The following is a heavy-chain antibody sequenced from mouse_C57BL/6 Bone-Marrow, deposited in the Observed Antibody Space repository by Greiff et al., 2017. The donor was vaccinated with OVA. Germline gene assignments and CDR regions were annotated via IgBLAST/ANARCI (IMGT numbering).Heavy chain of an antibody. CDR1: GFSLTSYG. CDR2: IWSGGST. Sequence: QVQLQQSGPGLVQPSQSLSITCTVSGFSLTSYGVHWVRQPPGKGLEWLGVIWSGGSTDYNAAFISRLSISKDNSKSQVFFKMNSLQADDTAIYYWAKKIGRGPHYVDYWGQGTTLTVSS. D-gene: IGHD3-1*01. CDR3: AKKIGRGPHYVDY. J-gene: IGHJ2*01. V-gene: IGHV2-4*01.